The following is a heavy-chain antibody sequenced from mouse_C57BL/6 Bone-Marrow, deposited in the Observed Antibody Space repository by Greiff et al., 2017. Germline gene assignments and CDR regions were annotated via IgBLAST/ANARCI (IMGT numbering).Heavy chain of an antibody. CDR3: TRPTTVVADFDY. D-gene: IGHD1-1*01. CDR1: GYTFTDYE. CDR2: IDPETGGT. J-gene: IGHJ2*01. Sequence: QVQLQQSGAELVRPGASVTLSCKASGYTFTDYEMHWLKQTPVHGLEWIGAIDPETGGTAYNQKFKGKAILTADKSSSTAYMERRSLTSEDSAVYYCTRPTTVVADFDYWGQGTTLTVSS. V-gene: IGHV1-15*01.